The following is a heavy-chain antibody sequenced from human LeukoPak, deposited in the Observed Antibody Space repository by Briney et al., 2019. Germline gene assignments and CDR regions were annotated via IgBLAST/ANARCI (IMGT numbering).Heavy chain of an antibody. CDR3: ARHHSGSGHYRALDY. CDR1: GFTFSNCA. D-gene: IGHD3-10*01. V-gene: IGHV3-23*01. Sequence: GGSLRLSCVASGFTFSNCAMTWVRQAPGKGLEWVSDINNGGDRTTYADSVKGRFTISRDNSKNTLYLQMHSLRADDTALYYCARHHSGSGHYRALDYWGQGSLVTVSS. CDR2: INNGGDRT. J-gene: IGHJ4*02.